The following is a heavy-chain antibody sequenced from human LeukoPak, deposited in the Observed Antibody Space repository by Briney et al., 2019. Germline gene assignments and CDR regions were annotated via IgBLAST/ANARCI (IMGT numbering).Heavy chain of an antibody. CDR3: ARASGYSSSWYYSAGFDP. V-gene: IGHV4-39*07. D-gene: IGHD6-13*01. Sequence: SETLSLTCSASGGSITTTTYYWGWIRQSPEKGLEWIGNIYYSGSTYYNPSLKSRVTISVDTSKNQFSLKLSSVTAADTAVYYCARASGYSSSWYYSAGFDPWGQGTLVTVSS. CDR2: IYYSGST. CDR1: GGSITTTTYY. J-gene: IGHJ5*02.